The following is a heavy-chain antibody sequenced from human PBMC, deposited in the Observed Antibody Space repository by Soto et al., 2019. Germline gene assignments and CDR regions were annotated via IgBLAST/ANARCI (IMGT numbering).Heavy chain of an antibody. J-gene: IGHJ4*01. CDR1: GFSITDFA. CDR2: ISGGLSTT. Sequence: GGSLRLSCAASGFSITDFAISWVRLAPRKGLEWVATISGGLSTTFYADSVKGRFTISRDNAKNSLYLQMNSLRPEDTALYYCAKDIREYSSGWTYFDYWGHGTLVTVSS. D-gene: IGHD6-19*01. CDR3: AKDIREYSSGWTYFDY. V-gene: IGHV3-23*01.